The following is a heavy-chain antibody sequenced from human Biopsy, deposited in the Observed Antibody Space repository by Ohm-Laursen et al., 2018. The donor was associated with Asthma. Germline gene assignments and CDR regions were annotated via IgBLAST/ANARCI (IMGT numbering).Heavy chain of an antibody. V-gene: IGHV4-30-4*01. J-gene: IGHJ6*02. CDR2: VFWSGST. D-gene: IGHD4-17*01. CDR3: ARVVCYGDIYFGIDV. Sequence: TLSLTCRVSGGYTGSSDHHWAWIRQAPGKGLEWIGFVFWSGSTHYSRSLERRVSISIDTATNEFSMKLWSVTPADTAVYFCARVVCYGDIYFGIDVWGPGTTVSVS. CDR1: GGYTGSSDHH.